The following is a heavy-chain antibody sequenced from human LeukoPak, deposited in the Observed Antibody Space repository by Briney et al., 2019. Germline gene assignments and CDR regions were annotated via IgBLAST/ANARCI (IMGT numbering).Heavy chain of an antibody. D-gene: IGHD3-10*01. V-gene: IGHV4-4*02. CDR1: GGSISSSNW. J-gene: IGHJ4*02. Sequence: SGTLSLTCAVSGGSISSSNWWSWVRQPPGKGLEWIGEIYHSGSTNYNPSLKSRVTISVDKSKNQLSLKLSSVTAADTAVYYCAREFLDGSGSYLAYWGQGTLVTVSS. CDR3: AREFLDGSGSYLAY. CDR2: IYHSGST.